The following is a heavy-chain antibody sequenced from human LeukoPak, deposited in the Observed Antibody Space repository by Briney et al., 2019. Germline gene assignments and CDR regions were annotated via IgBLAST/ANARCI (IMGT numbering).Heavy chain of an antibody. CDR1: GLTFSTYS. J-gene: IGHJ4*02. CDR3: ARVPSEY. CDR2: ISSGSSYI. Sequence: GGSLRLSCAASGLTFSTYSMNWVRQAPGKGLEWVSSISSGSSYIYYADSVKGRFTISRDNAKNSLYLQMNSLRAEDTAMYFCARVPSEYWGQGTLVTVSS. V-gene: IGHV3-21*01.